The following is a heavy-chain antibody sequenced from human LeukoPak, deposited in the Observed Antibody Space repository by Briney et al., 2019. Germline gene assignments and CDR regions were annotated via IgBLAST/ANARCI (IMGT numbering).Heavy chain of an antibody. D-gene: IGHD1-26*01. J-gene: IGHJ4*02. CDR2: ISGSGGGT. CDR1: GFTFSSYA. Sequence: GGSLRLSCAASGFTFSSYAMSWVRQAPGKGLEWVSTISGSGGGTHYADSVKGRFTISRDNSKNTLYLQMNSLRAEDTAVYSCAKGGIYSTYYFDYWGQGTLVTVSS. V-gene: IGHV3-23*01. CDR3: AKGGIYSTYYFDY.